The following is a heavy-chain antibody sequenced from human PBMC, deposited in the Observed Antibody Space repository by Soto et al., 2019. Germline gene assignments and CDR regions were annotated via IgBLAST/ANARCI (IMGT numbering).Heavy chain of an antibody. CDR1: GVSISDTHC. Sequence: QVQLQESGPGPVRPSETLSLICSVSGVSISDTHCWGWIRQPPGKGLEWVGSMYFGGRTYYNPSLQSRVTISVHSSKNHFSLQLSSVTAADTAIYYCATNTDRPGLYFLHWGQGTLATVSS. CDR2: MYFGGRT. V-gene: IGHV4-39*01. D-gene: IGHD3-22*01. CDR3: ATNTDRPGLYFLH. J-gene: IGHJ4*02.